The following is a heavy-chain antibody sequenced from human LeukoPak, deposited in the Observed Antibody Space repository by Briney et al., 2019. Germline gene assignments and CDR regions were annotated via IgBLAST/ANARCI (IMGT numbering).Heavy chain of an antibody. CDR1: GYSFFGFY. Sequence: GESLKISCRGSGYSFFGFYIAWVRQMPGKGLEWMGIIYPDNSHIVYSPSFQGQVTISADKSISTAYLQWSSLKASDTAMYYCARATMTTVTFNWFDPWGQGTLVTVSS. CDR2: IYPDNSHI. J-gene: IGHJ5*02. CDR3: ARATMTTVTFNWFDP. V-gene: IGHV5-51*01. D-gene: IGHD4-17*01.